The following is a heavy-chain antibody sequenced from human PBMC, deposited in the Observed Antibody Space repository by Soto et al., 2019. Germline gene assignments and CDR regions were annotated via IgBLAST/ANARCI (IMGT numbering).Heavy chain of an antibody. Sequence: SETLSLTCTVSGGSISSGDYYWSWIRQPPGKGLEWIGYIYYSGSTYYNPSLKSRVTISVDTSKNQFSLKLSSVTAADTAVYYCARELEYSYGYAVSEVHGMDVWGQGTTVTVSS. CDR3: ARELEYSYGYAVSEVHGMDV. CDR2: IYYSGST. CDR1: GGSISSGDYY. V-gene: IGHV4-30-4*01. J-gene: IGHJ6*02. D-gene: IGHD5-18*01.